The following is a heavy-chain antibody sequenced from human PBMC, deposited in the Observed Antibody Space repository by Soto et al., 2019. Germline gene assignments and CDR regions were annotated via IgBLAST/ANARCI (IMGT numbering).Heavy chain of an antibody. D-gene: IGHD3-22*01. V-gene: IGHV2-5*02. CDR3: AHTGAMYYYDSSGSLLDCFDP. CDR1: GFSLSTSGVG. J-gene: IGHJ5*02. CDR2: IYWDDDK. Sequence: FGLTLVNPTQTLALTFTFSGFSLSTSGVGVGWIRQPPGKALEWLALIYWDDDKRYSPSLKSRLTITKDTSKNQVVLTMTNMDPLDTAKYYFAHTGAMYYYDSSGSLLDCFDPWAREPWSPSPQ.